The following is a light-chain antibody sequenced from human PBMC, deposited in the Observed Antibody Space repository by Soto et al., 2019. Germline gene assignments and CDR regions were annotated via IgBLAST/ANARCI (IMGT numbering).Light chain of an antibody. V-gene: IGKV1-39*01. Sequence: DIQMTQSPSSLSASVGDRVTITCRASQSISSYLNWYQQKPGKAPKLLIYAASSLQSGVPSRFSGSGSGTDFTLTISSLQPEDFATYYCQQGYSTPETFGPGTKVDIK. J-gene: IGKJ3*01. CDR1: QSISSY. CDR3: QQGYSTPET. CDR2: AAS.